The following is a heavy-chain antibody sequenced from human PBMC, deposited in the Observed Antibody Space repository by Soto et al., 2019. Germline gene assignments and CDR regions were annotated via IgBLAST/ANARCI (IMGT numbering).Heavy chain of an antibody. Sequence: EVQLLESGGGLVQPGRSLRLSCAASGFTFSNYAMSWVRQAPGQGLDWVSAISGSGGTTYYADSVKGRFTISRDNSNNPLFLQMNSLRAEDAAVYYSAKFFVETGSNSGWPWSFHYWGQGTLVTVSS. CDR1: GFTFSNYA. D-gene: IGHD6-25*01. J-gene: IGHJ4*02. CDR2: ISGSGGTT. V-gene: IGHV3-23*01. CDR3: AKFFVETGSNSGWPWSFHY.